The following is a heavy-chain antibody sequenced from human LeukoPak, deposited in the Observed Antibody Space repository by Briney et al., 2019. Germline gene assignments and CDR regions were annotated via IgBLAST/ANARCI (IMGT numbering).Heavy chain of an antibody. D-gene: IGHD1-26*01. Sequence: PGGSLRLSCAASGFTFDDYAMHWVRQAPGKGLEWVSGISWNSGSIGYADSVKGRFTISRDNAKNSLYLQMNSLRAEDMALYYCARDPPGVGATTGNAFDIWGQGTMVTVSS. V-gene: IGHV3-9*03. CDR2: ISWNSGSI. CDR1: GFTFDDYA. CDR3: ARDPPGVGATTGNAFDI. J-gene: IGHJ3*02.